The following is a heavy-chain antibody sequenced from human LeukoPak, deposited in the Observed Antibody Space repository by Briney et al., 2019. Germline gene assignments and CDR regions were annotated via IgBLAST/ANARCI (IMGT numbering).Heavy chain of an antibody. Sequence: PGGSLRLSCAASGFTFSSYWMHWVRQAPGKGLVWVSRINSDGSSTSYADSVKGRFTISRDNAKNTLYLQMYSLRAEDTAVYYCARERSIAAAGVLLGGGMDVWGQGTTVTVSS. CDR3: ARERSIAAAGVLLGGGMDV. CDR1: GFTFSSYW. V-gene: IGHV3-74*01. D-gene: IGHD6-13*01. CDR2: INSDGSST. J-gene: IGHJ6*02.